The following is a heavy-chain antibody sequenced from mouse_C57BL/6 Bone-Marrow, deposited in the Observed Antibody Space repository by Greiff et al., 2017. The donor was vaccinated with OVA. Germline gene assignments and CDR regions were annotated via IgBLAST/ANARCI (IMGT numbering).Heavy chain of an antibody. CDR3: ATSGWLPLDY. Sequence: VQLQQPGAELVRPGTSVKLSCKASGYTFTSYWMHWVKQRPGQGLEWIGVIDPSDSYTNYNQKFKGKATLTVDTSSSTAYMQLSSLTSEDSAVYYCATSGWLPLDYGGQGTTLTVSS. CDR1: GYTFTSYW. J-gene: IGHJ2*01. V-gene: IGHV1-59*01. D-gene: IGHD2-3*01. CDR2: IDPSDSYT.